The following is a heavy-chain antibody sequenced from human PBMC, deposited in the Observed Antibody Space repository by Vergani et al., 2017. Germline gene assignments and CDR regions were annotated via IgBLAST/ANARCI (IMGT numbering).Heavy chain of an antibody. CDR2: ISYDGSNK. J-gene: IGHJ4*02. D-gene: IGHD5-12*01. CDR1: GFTFSSYG. Sequence: QVQLVESGGGVVQPGRSLRLSCAASGFTFSSYGMHWVRQAPGKGLEWVAVISYDGSNKYYADSVKGRFTISRDNSKNTLYLQMNSLRAEDTAVYYCAKYDYSGYDSSDYWGQGTLVTVSS. V-gene: IGHV3-30*18. CDR3: AKYDYSGYDSSDY.